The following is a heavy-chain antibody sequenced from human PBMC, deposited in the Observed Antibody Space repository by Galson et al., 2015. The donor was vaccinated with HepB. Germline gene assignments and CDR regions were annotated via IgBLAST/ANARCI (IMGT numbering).Heavy chain of an antibody. D-gene: IGHD5-12*01. CDR1: GGTFSSYA. V-gene: IGHV1-69*01. CDR2: IIPIFGIA. Sequence: QSGAEVKKPGESLKISCKASGGTFSSYAISWVRQAPGQGLEWMGGIIPIFGIANYAQKFQGRVTITADESTSTAYMELSSLRSEDTAVYYCARDPYSGYDDFSYYYGMDVWGQGTTVTVSS. CDR3: ARDPYSGYDDFSYYYGMDV. J-gene: IGHJ6*02.